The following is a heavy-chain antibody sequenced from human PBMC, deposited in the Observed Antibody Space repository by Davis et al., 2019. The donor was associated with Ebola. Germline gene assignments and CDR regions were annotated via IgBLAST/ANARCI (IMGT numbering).Heavy chain of an antibody. Sequence: ASVKVSCKASGYTFTSYYMHWVRQAPGQGLEWMGIINPSGGSTSYAQKFQGRVTMTRDTSTSTAYMELSSLRSEDTAVYYCARGPFTFLSGYGMDVWGQGTTVTVSS. D-gene: IGHD3-16*01. V-gene: IGHV1-46*01. CDR3: ARGPFTFLSGYGMDV. CDR1: GYTFTSYY. CDR2: INPSGGST. J-gene: IGHJ6*02.